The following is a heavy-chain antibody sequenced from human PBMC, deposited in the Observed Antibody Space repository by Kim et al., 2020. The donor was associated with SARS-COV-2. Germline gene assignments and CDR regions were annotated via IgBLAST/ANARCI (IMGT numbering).Heavy chain of an antibody. J-gene: IGHJ4*02. CDR1: GGSISSSSYY. CDR3: ARDPAIAVAGPPNYFDY. CDR2: IYYSGST. D-gene: IGHD6-19*01. Sequence: SETLSLTCTVSGGSISSSSYYWGWIRQPPGKGLEWIGSIYYSGSTYYNPSLKSRVTISVDTSKNQFSLKLSSVTAADTAVYYCARDPAIAVAGPPNYFDYWGQGTLVTVSS. V-gene: IGHV4-39*07.